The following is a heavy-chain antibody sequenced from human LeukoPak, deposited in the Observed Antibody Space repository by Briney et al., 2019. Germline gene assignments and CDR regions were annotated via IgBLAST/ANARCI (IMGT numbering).Heavy chain of an antibody. D-gene: IGHD1-26*01. CDR2: ISSGSSYI. J-gene: IGHJ4*02. CDR1: GFTFSSYS. V-gene: IGHV3-21*01. CDR3: ARDSSGSYHFYFDL. Sequence: GGSLRLSCAASGFTFSSYSMNWVRQAPGKGLEWVSSISSGSSYIHYADSVRGRFTISRDNAKNSLYLQMNSLRAEDTAVYYCARDSSGSYHFYFDLWGQGTLVAVSS.